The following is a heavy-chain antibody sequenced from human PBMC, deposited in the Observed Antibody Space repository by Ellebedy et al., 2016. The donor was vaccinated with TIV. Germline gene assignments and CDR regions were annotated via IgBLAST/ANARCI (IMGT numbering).Heavy chain of an antibody. Sequence: ASVKVSXXASGYTFSDYYMHWVRQAPGQGLEWMGWINLKSGGTNYAQKFQGRVTLTRDTSISTAYMEMSRLTSDDTAVYYCARTTCSDDSGAYYYDYWGQGTLVTVSS. J-gene: IGHJ4*02. V-gene: IGHV1-2*02. CDR1: GYTFSDYY. CDR2: INLKSGGT. D-gene: IGHD3-22*01. CDR3: ARTTCSDDSGAYYYDY.